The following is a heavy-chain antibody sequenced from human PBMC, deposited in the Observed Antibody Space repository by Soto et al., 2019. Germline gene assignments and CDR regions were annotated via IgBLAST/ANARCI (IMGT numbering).Heavy chain of an antibody. CDR1: GFTFSGYW. V-gene: IGHV3-7*05. CDR2: IKQDGSEQ. CDR3: AREAV. Sequence: EVQLVESGGGWVQPGGSLRLSCAASGFTFSGYWMSWVRQAPGKGLEWVANIKQDGSEQFYVDSVQGRFTISRDNAKNSLYLQLNSLRAEDTAVYYWAREAVWGQGTRVTVSS. J-gene: IGHJ6*02.